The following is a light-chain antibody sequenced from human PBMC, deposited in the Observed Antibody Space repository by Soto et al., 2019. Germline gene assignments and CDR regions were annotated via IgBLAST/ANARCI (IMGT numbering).Light chain of an antibody. V-gene: IGKV1-6*01. CDR3: LQDYNYPYT. Sequence: AIQMTQSPCSRSASVGDRVTSTCRASQDFRNDLAWDQQKPGKAPQLPISAPSSLQRGVSSRFSGSGSATDFTLTISSLQPEDFAAYYCLQDYNYPYTFGQGTKVDIK. J-gene: IGKJ2*01. CDR2: APS. CDR1: QDFRND.